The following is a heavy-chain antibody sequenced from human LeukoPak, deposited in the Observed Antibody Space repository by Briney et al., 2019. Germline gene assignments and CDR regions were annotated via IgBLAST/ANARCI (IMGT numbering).Heavy chain of an antibody. CDR3: ARADFWSGYRFDY. CDR1: GGTISSYY. J-gene: IGHJ4*02. Sequence: SETLSLTCTVSGGTISSYYWSWIRQPAGKGLEWIGRIYTSGSTDYNPSLKSRVTMSVDKSKNHLSLKLSSVTAADTAVYYCARADFWSGYRFDYWGQGTLVTVSS. D-gene: IGHD3-3*01. CDR2: IYTSGST. V-gene: IGHV4-4*07.